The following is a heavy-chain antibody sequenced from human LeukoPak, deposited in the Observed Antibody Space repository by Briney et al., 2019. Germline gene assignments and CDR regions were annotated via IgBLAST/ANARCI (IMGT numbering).Heavy chain of an antibody. V-gene: IGHV4-59*01. CDR2: IYYSGST. CDR3: ARERCLSGVCYSSQRYFDY. CDR1: GGSISSYY. J-gene: IGHJ4*02. D-gene: IGHD2-8*02. Sequence: SETLSLTCTVSGGSISSYYWSWIRQPPGKGLEWIGYIYYSGSTNYNPSLKSRVTISVDTSKNRFSLKLSSVTAADTAVYYCARERCLSGVCYSSQRYFDYWGQGTLVTVSS.